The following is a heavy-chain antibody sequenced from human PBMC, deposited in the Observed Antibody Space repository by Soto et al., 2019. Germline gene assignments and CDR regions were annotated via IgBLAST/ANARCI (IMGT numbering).Heavy chain of an antibody. D-gene: IGHD3-3*01. Sequence: PSETLSLTCTVSGGSISSYYWSWIRLPPGQGLGWIGYIYYSGSTYYNPSLKSRVTISVDTSKNQFSLKLSSVTAADTAVYYCARGGGLEWLLLDYYYYGMDVWGQGTTVTVSS. CDR1: GGSISSYY. V-gene: IGHV4-59*06. CDR3: ARGGGLEWLLLDYYYYGMDV. CDR2: IYYSGST. J-gene: IGHJ6*02.